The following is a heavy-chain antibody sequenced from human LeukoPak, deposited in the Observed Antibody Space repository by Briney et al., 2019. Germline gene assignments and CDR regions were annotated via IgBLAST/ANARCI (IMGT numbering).Heavy chain of an antibody. CDR2: ISGSGGST. V-gene: IGHV3-23*01. Sequence: PGGSLRLSCAASGLTFSSYAMSWVRQAPGKGLEWVSAISGSGGSTYYADSVKGRFTISRDNSKNTLYLQMNSLRAEDTTVYYCAKEGYYDLWSGPIDYFQHWGQGTLVTVSS. CDR3: AKEGYYDLWSGPIDYFQH. J-gene: IGHJ1*01. D-gene: IGHD3-3*01. CDR1: GLTFSSYA.